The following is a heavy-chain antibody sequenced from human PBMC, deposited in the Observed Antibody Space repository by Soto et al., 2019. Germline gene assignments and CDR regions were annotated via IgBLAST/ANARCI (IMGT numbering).Heavy chain of an antibody. J-gene: IGHJ4*02. Sequence: GGSLRLSCAASGFTFDDYAMHWVRQAPGKGLEWVSGISWNSGSIGYADSVKGRFTISRDNAKNSLYLQMNSLRAEDTALYYCAKESALGALWGQGTPDTGSS. D-gene: IGHD3-16*01. CDR1: GFTFDDYA. V-gene: IGHV3-9*01. CDR3: AKESALGAL. CDR2: ISWNSGSI.